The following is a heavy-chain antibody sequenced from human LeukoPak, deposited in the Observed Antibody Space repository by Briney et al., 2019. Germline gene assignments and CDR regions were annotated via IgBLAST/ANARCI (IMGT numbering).Heavy chain of an antibody. Sequence: GGSLRLSCAAPGITFSNYNMNWVRQAPGKGLEWISSITSSSSYTFYADSVKGRFTISRDNAKDSLSLQMNSLRAEDTAVYYCVREIIRLGQDDYFDYWGQGTLVTVSS. CDR3: VREIIRLGQDDYFDY. CDR2: ITSSSSYT. J-gene: IGHJ4*02. D-gene: IGHD3-3*02. V-gene: IGHV3-21*01. CDR1: GITFSNYN.